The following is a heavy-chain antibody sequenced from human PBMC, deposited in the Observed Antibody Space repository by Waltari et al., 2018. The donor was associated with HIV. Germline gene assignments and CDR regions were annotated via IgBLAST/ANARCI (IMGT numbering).Heavy chain of an antibody. J-gene: IGHJ4*02. Sequence: QVQLVQSGAEVKRPGASVKVSCKASGYTFIDHYVFWVRQVPGPGLAWMGLIKPNGGDTNHAQKFQGRITMTRDTSITTGYMGPSGVRSDDTAIFYCVRDRGLNWNGDIWGQGTLVTVSS. CDR2: IKPNGGDT. V-gene: IGHV1-2*02. D-gene: IGHD3-3*01. CDR1: GYTFIDHY. CDR3: VRDRGLNWNGDI.